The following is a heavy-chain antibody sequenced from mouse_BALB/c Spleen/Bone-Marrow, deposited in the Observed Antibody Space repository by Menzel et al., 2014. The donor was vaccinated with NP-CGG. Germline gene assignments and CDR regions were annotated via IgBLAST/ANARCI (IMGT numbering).Heavy chain of an antibody. D-gene: IGHD4-1*02. CDR1: GFSLTDYG. CDR2: IWGGGST. CDR3: AKLNWVYAMDY. V-gene: IGHV2-6-5*01. J-gene: IGHJ4*01. Sequence: QVQLQQSGPGLVSPSQSLSITCTVSGFSLTDYGVTWIRQPPGKGLEWLGIIWGGGSTFYNSSLRSRLNVSKDNSKSQVFLKTNSLQADDTAMYYCAKLNWVYAMDYWGQGTSVTVSS.